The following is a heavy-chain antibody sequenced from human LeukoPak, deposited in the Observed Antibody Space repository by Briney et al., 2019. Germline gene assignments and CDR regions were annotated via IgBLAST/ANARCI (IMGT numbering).Heavy chain of an antibody. CDR1: GFTVSSNY. V-gene: IGHV3-53*01. D-gene: IGHD3-9*01. J-gene: IGHJ3*02. CDR2: IYSGGST. CDR3: ARDPRYFDWLLSSRTNAFDI. Sequence: GGSLRLSCAASGFTVSSNYMSWVRQAPGKGLEWVSVIYSGGSTYYADSVKGRFTISRDNSKNTLYLQMNSLRAEDTAVYYCARDPRYFDWLLSSRTNAFDIWGQGTMVTVSS.